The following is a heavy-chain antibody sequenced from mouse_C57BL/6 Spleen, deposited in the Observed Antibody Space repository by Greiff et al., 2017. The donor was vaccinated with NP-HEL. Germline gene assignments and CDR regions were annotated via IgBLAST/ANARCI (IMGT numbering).Heavy chain of an antibody. CDR1: GYTFTSYD. V-gene: IGHV1-85*01. J-gene: IGHJ1*03. Sequence: QVQLQQSGPELVKPGASVKLSCKASGYTFTSYDINWVKQRPGQGLEWIGWIYPRDGSTKYNEKFKGKATLTVDTSSSTAYMELHSLSSEDSAVYFCARSGGYYYGSSYWYFDVWGTGTTVTVSS. CDR2: IYPRDGST. D-gene: IGHD1-1*01. CDR3: ARSGGYYYGSSYWYFDV.